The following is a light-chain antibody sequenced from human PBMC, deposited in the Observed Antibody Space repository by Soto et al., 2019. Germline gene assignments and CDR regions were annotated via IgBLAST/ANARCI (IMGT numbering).Light chain of an antibody. J-gene: IGKJ1*01. CDR3: QQYHTYPWT. CDR1: QSISSY. CDR2: DAS. V-gene: IGKV1-5*01. Sequence: DIQMTQSPSTLSASVGDRVTITCRASQSISSYLAWYQQKPGKAPKVLIFDASSLESGVPSRFSGSGSGTKFTLSISSLQPDDFATYYCQQYHTYPWTFGQGTKVDIK.